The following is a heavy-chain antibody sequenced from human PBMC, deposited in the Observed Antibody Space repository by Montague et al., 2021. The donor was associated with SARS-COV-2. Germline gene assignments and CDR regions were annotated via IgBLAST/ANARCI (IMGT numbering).Heavy chain of an antibody. CDR3: ARGRQHIYMVVVVVTGGEYYLNF. CDR2: INHHGST. D-gene: IGHD3-22*01. CDR1: GGSISSSSYD. Sequence: SETLSLTRTVSGGSISSSSYDWAWLRPPHGKGLEWYGEINHHGSTNHNPTLTSRVTISIATTKNHFYLTTTSVAAADTAVYYCARGRQHIYMVVVVVTGGEYYLNFWGQGTLVTVSS. V-gene: IGHV4-39*02. J-gene: IGHJ4*02.